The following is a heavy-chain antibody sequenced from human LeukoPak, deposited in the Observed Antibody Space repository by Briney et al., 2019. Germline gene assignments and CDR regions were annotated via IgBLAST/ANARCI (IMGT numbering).Heavy chain of an antibody. V-gene: IGHV4-30-4*08. CDR1: GGSISSGDYY. J-gene: IGHJ6*03. CDR2: IYYSGST. Sequence: SETLSLTCTVSGGSISSGDYYWSWIRQPPGKGLEWIGYIYYSGSTYYNPSLKSRVTISVDTSKNQFSLKLSSVTAADTAVYYCARDRVELSYYYYYYMDVWGKGTTVTVSS. CDR3: ARDRVELSYYYYYYMDV. D-gene: IGHD1-7*01.